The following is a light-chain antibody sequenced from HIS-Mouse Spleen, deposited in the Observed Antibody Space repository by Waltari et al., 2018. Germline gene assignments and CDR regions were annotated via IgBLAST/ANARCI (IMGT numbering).Light chain of an antibody. J-gene: IGKJ1*01. CDR2: AAS. CDR3: QQLNSYPPT. Sequence: IQLIESPSFLSASIGSRVTIPCRPSQGISSYLAWYQQKPGKAPKFLIYAASTLQSGVPSRFSGSGSGTEFTLTISSLQPEDFATYYCQQLNSYPPTFGQGTKVEIK. CDR1: QGISSY. V-gene: IGKV1-9*01.